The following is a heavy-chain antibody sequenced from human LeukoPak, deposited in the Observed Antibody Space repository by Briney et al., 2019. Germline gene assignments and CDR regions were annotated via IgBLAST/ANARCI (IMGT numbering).Heavy chain of an antibody. Sequence: PGGSLRLSCAASGFTFSSYWMSWVRQAPGKGLEWVANIKQDGSEKYYVDSVKGRFTISRDNAENSLYLQMNSLRAEDTAVYYCARAPGYGAAYYFDYWGQGTLVTVSS. D-gene: IGHD1-1*01. V-gene: IGHV3-7*01. J-gene: IGHJ4*02. CDR3: ARAPGYGAAYYFDY. CDR2: IKQDGSEK. CDR1: GFTFSSYW.